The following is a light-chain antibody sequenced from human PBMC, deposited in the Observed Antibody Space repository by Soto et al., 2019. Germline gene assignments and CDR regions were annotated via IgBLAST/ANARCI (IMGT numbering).Light chain of an antibody. J-gene: IGKJ1*01. V-gene: IGKV1-5*01. CDR3: QQYNSYSSWT. CDR1: ESVSSW. Sequence: DIQMTQSPSTLSASIGDRVTITCRASESVSSWLAWYQQKPGQAPRLLIYDASSLQSGVPSRFSGSGSATEFTLTITGLQPDDFATYYCQQYNSYSSWTFGQGTKVDI. CDR2: DAS.